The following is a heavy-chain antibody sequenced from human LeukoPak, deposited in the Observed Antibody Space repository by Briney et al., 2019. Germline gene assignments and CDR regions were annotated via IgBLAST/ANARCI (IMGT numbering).Heavy chain of an antibody. CDR1: GFTFSSYS. J-gene: IGHJ3*02. D-gene: IGHD3-9*01. Sequence: GGSLRLSCAASGFTFSSYSMNWVRLAPGKGLEWVSSISSSSSYIYYADSVKGRFTISRDNAKNSLYLQMNSLRAEDTAVYYCARDKPVSYDILTGPPETHAFDIWGQGTMVTVSS. CDR2: ISSSSSYI. CDR3: ARDKPVSYDILTGPPETHAFDI. V-gene: IGHV3-21*01.